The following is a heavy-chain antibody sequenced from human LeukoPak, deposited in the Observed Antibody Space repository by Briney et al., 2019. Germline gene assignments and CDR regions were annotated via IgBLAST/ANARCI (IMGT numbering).Heavy chain of an antibody. J-gene: IGHJ4*02. CDR3: ARGQVGGIAARSAVDY. Sequence: SVKVSCKASGGTFSSYAISWVRQAPGQGLEWMGGIIPIFGTANYAQKFQGRVTITADESTSTAYMELSGLRSEDTAVYYCARGQVGGIAARSAVDYWGQGTLVTVSS. V-gene: IGHV1-69*13. D-gene: IGHD6-6*01. CDR1: GGTFSSYA. CDR2: IIPIFGTA.